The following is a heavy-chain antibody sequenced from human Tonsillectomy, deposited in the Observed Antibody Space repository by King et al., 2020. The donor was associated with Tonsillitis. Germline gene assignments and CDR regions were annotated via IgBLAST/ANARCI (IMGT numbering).Heavy chain of an antibody. CDR1: GFSLSTSGVG. CDR2: IYCDDDK. J-gene: IGHJ4*02. V-gene: IGHV2-5*02. CDR3: AHTQYYYDSSGYQKLYYFDY. Sequence: TLKESGPTLVKPTQTLTLTCTFSGFSLSTSGVGVGWIRQPPGKALEWLALIYCDDDKRYSPSLKGRLTITKDTSKNQVVLTMTNMDPVDTATYYCAHTQYYYDSSGYQKLYYFDYWGQGTLVTVSS. D-gene: IGHD3-22*01.